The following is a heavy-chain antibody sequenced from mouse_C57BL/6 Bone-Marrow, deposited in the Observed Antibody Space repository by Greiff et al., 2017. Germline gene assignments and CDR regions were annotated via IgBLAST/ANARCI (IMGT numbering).Heavy chain of an antibody. D-gene: IGHD1-1*01. CDR3: ARCYYGSSYWYFDV. CDR2: IRNKANGYTT. CDR1: GFTFTDYY. V-gene: IGHV7-3*01. Sequence: EVKLVESGGGLVQPGGSLSLSCAASGFTFTDYYMSWVRQPPGKALEWLGFIRNKANGYTTEYNASVKGRFTIYRDNSQSILYLQMNALRAADSATYYCARCYYGSSYWYFDVWGTGTTVTVSS. J-gene: IGHJ1*03.